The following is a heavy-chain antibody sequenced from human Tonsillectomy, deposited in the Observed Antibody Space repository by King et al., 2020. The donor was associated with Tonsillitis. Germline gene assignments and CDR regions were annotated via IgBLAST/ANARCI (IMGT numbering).Heavy chain of an antibody. CDR1: GFTFSSYA. V-gene: IGHV3-23*04. CDR3: ATHRGDYYDSSGYHPFDY. CDR2: ISGSGGYT. Sequence: VQLVESGGGLVQPGGSLRLSCAASGFTFSSYAMGWARQAPGKGLEWVSGISGSGGYTYYADSVKGRFTISRDNSKNMLYLQMNSLRAEDTAIYYCATHRGDYYDSSGYHPFDYWGQGTPVTVSS. J-gene: IGHJ4*02. D-gene: IGHD3-22*01.